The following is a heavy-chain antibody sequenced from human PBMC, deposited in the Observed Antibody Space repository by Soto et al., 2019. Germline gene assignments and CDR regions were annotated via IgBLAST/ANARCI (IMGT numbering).Heavy chain of an antibody. CDR1: GGSIRSGGYY. V-gene: IGHV4-31*03. J-gene: IGHJ6*02. Sequence: SETLSLTCTVSGGSIRSGGYYWSWVRQNPRKGLEWIGNIYYSGNTYYNPSLKSRLTISVDTSKNQFSLNLSSVTAADTAVYYCARDRLMATAGTARHYFGLDVWGQGTTVTSP. CDR2: IYYSGNT. CDR3: ARDRLMATAGTARHYFGLDV. D-gene: IGHD5-18*01.